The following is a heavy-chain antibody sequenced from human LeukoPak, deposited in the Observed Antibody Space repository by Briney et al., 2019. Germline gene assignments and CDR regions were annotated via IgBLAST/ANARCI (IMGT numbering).Heavy chain of an antibody. J-gene: IGHJ5*02. CDR1: GGSVSSSSYY. CDR2: IHYNGRT. V-gene: IGHV4-39*02. D-gene: IGHD4/OR15-4a*01. CDR3: ARDDNGDSNWFDP. Sequence: PSETRSLTCTVSGGSVSSSSYYWAWVRQPPGKGLEWIGAIHYNGRTFYNPSLRSRVTISVDTSKNQFSLKLSSVTTADTAVYYCARDDNGDSNWFDPWGQGTLVTVSS.